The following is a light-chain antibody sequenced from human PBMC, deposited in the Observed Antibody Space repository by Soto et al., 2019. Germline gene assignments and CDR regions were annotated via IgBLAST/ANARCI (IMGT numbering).Light chain of an antibody. CDR3: LQDHDDSWT. CDR2: AAS. CDR1: QGIRND. J-gene: IGKJ1*01. V-gene: IGKV1-6*01. Sequence: IQMTQSPSSLSASVGDRVTITCRASQGIRNDLGWYKQKPGKAPTIMIYAASNLQSGVPSRFRGSRSGTEFTLTVSSLQPEDFATYYCLQDHDDSWTFGQGTKVDIK.